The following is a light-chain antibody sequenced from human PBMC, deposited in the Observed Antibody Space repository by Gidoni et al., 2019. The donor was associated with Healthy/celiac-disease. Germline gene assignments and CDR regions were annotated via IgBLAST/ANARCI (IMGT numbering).Light chain of an antibody. CDR3: QQYYSTPVT. Sequence: DIVMPQSPDSLAVSLGERATINCKSSQSVLYSSNNKNYLAWYQQKPGQPPKLLIYWASTRESGVPDRFSGSGSGTDFTLTISSLQAEDVAVYYCQQYYSTPVTFXPXTKVDIK. CDR2: WAS. V-gene: IGKV4-1*01. CDR1: QSVLYSSNNKNY. J-gene: IGKJ3*01.